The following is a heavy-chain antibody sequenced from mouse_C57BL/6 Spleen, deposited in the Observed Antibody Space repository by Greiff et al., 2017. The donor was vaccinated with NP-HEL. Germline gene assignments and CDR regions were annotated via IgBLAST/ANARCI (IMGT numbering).Heavy chain of an antibody. Sequence: EVKLLQSVADLVRPGASVSFSCTASGFNIKNTYMHWVKQRPEQGLEWIGRIDPANGNTTYAPTFKGKAPITADTSSNTAYLQLSSQTSEDPAIYYCARGDGYDWFADWGQGTLVTVSA. CDR2: IDPANGNT. D-gene: IGHD2-2*01. V-gene: IGHV14-3*01. J-gene: IGHJ3*01. CDR1: GFNIKNTY. CDR3: ARGDGYDWFAD.